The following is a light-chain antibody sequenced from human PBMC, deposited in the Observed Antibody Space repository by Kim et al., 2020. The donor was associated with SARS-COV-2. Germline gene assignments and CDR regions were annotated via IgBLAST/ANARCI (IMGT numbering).Light chain of an antibody. CDR1: SSDVGGYNY. CDR2: DVN. CDR3: CSYTTSSTRV. Sequence: QSALSQPASVSGSPGQSITISCTGTSSDVGGYNYVSWFQQYPGKAPKLMIFDVNKRPSGVSNRFSGSKSGNTASLTISGLQADDEADYYCCSYTTSSTRVFGGGTQLTVL. V-gene: IGLV2-14*03. J-gene: IGLJ3*02.